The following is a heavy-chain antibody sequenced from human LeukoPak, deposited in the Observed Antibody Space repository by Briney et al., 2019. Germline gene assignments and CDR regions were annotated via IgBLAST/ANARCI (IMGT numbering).Heavy chain of an antibody. CDR1: GGSFSGYY. J-gene: IGHJ4*02. CDR2: INHSGST. D-gene: IGHD3-22*01. V-gene: IGHV4-34*01. Sequence: SETLSLTCAVYGGSFSGYYWSWIRQPPGKGLGWIGEINHSGSTNYNPSLKSRVTISVDTSKNQFSLKLSSVTAADTAVYYCARGPPPYYYDSSGYYLDYWGQGTLVTVSS. CDR3: ARGPPPYYYDSSGYYLDY.